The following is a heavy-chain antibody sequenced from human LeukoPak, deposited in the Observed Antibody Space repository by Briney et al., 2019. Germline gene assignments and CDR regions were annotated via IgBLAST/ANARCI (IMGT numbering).Heavy chain of an antibody. CDR2: VSYDGSNK. CDR1: GFTFSKYG. V-gene: IGHV3-30*03. CDR3: ATSTAGYCSGRICSPYYFHYGINV. Sequence: GGSLILSCAASGFTFSKYGIHWVRQAPGKGLEWVAVVSYDGSNKNYIDSMKGRFIISRDNYNSTVYLQMNSLRAEDTAVYYCATSTAGYCSGRICSPYYFHYGINVWGPGTTVIVSS. J-gene: IGHJ6*01. D-gene: IGHD2-15*01.